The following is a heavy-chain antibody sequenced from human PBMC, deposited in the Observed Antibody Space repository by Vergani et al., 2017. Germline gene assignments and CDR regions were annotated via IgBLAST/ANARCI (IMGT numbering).Heavy chain of an antibody. V-gene: IGHV4-59*01. J-gene: IGHJ4*02. CDR3: ARSLDSYGYPPVDY. CDR2: ISYSGST. CDR1: GGSISSYY. D-gene: IGHD5-18*01. Sequence: QVQLQESGPGLVKPSETLSLICSVSGGSISSYYWSWNRQPPGKGLEWIGYISYSGSTNYNPSLQSRVTISGDTSKNQFSLKLNSVTAADTAVYYCARSLDSYGYPPVDYWGQGTLVTVSA.